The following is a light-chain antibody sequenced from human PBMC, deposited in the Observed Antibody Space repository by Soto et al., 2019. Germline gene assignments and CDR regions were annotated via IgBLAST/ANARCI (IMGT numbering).Light chain of an antibody. Sequence: EVVMTQSPATLSVSPGERATLSCRPGQSVGSTLAWYQQKPGQPPRLLIYGASSRATGVPARFSGSGSQTHFTLSISSLQSEDFAFYYCQQYNNWPITFGQGTRLEIK. CDR1: QSVGST. V-gene: IGKV3D-15*01. CDR3: QQYNNWPIT. CDR2: GAS. J-gene: IGKJ5*01.